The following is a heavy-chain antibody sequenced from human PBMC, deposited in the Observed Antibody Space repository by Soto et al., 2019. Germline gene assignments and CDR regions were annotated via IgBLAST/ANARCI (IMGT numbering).Heavy chain of an antibody. Sequence: EVQLVESGGGLVKPGRSLRLTCEASGFTFSSYSMHWVRQAPGKGLEGVSSINSGGTQIYYADSVKGRFSISRDTVKRSVFLQMNSLRAEDTGVYFCARGSTTVTYLGFDYWGQGALLSVS. D-gene: IGHD4-17*01. J-gene: IGHJ4*02. CDR3: ARGSTTVTYLGFDY. V-gene: IGHV3-21*04. CDR2: INSGGTQI. CDR1: GFTFSSYS.